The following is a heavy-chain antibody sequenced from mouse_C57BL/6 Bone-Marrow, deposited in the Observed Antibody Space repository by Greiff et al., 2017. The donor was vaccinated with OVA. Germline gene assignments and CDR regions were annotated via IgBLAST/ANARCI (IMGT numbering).Heavy chain of an antibody. CDR2: INPSNGGT. J-gene: IGHJ1*03. D-gene: IGHD4-1*01. Sequence: VQLQQPGTELVKPGASVKLSCKASDYTFTSYWMHWVKQRPGQGLEWIGNINPSNGGTNYNEKFKSKATLTVDKSSSTAYMQLSSLTSEDSAVYYCAREGDWDEWDWYFDVWGTGTTVTVSS. CDR1: DYTFTSYW. V-gene: IGHV1-53*01. CDR3: AREGDWDEWDWYFDV.